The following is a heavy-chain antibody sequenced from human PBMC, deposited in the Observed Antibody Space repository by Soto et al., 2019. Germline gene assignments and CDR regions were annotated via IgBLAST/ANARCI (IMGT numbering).Heavy chain of an antibody. CDR2: ISAYYGNT. CDR1: GYTFTSYG. D-gene: IGHD3-10*01. Sequence: QVQLVQSGAEVKKPGASVKVSCKASGYTFTSYGISWVRQTPGQGLEWMGWISAYYGNTHYAQKLQGRVTMTTDTSTSTAYMELRSLRSDDTAVYYCAGDKGDGSGSYYGYWGQGTLVTVSA. J-gene: IGHJ4*02. V-gene: IGHV1-18*01. CDR3: AGDKGDGSGSYYGY.